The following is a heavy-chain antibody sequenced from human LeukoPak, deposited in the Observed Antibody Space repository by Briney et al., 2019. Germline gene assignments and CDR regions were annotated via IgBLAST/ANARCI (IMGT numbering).Heavy chain of an antibody. CDR1: AFTFSSYW. Sequence: GGSLRLSCAASAFTFSSYWMHWVRQAPGKGLVWVSRINSDGSSTSYADSVKGRFTISRDNAKNTLYLQMNSLRAEDTAVYYCARGTGYSVFDIWGQGTMVTVSS. V-gene: IGHV3-74*01. J-gene: IGHJ3*02. CDR2: INSDGSST. D-gene: IGHD1-26*01. CDR3: ARGTGYSVFDI.